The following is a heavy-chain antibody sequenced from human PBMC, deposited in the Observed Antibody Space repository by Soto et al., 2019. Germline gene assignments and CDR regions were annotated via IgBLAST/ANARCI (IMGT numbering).Heavy chain of an antibody. V-gene: IGHV4-59*01. CDR2: IYYSGST. J-gene: IGHJ5*02. CDR1: GGSISSYY. D-gene: IGHD3-10*01. CDR3: ARLLFGAANWFDP. Sequence: ETLSLTCTVSGGSISSYYWSWIRQPPGKGLEWIGYIYYSGSTNYNPSLKSRVTISVDTSKNQFSLKLSSVTAADTAVYYCARLLFGAANWFDPWGQGTLVTVS.